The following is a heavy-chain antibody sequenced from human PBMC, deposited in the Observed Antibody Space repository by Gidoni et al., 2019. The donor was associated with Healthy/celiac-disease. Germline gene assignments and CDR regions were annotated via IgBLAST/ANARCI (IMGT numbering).Heavy chain of an antibody. CDR3: AKDGQWELLPYYFDY. CDR2: ISWNSGSI. V-gene: IGHV3-9*01. Sequence: EVQPVESGGGLVQPGRSLRLSCAASGFTFDDYAMHWVRQAPGKGLEWVSGISWNSGSIGYADSVKGRFTISRDNAKNSLYLQMNSLRAEDTALYYCAKDGQWELLPYYFDYWGQGTLVTVSS. CDR1: GFTFDDYA. J-gene: IGHJ4*02. D-gene: IGHD1-26*01.